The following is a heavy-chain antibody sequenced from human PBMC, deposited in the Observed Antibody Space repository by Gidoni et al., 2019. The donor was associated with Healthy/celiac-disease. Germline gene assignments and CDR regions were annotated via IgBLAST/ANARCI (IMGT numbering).Heavy chain of an antibody. D-gene: IGHD6-6*01. J-gene: IGHJ6*02. CDR2: IIPILGIA. Sequence: SCKASGGTFSSYAISWVRQAPGQGLEWMGRIIPILGIATYAQKFQGRVTITADKSTSTAYMELSSLRSEDTAVYYCARAYSSSPYYYYGMDVWGQGTTVTVSS. V-gene: IGHV1-69*04. CDR1: GGTFSSYA. CDR3: ARAYSSSPYYYYGMDV.